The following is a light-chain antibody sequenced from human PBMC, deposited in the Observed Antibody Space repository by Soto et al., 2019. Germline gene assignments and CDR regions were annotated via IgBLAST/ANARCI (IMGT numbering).Light chain of an antibody. CDR2: EVS. Sequence: QSVLTQPPSASGSPGQSVTISCTGTSSDVGGYNYVSWYQQHPGKAPKLMIYEVSKRPSGVPDRFSGSKSGNTASLTVSGLQAEDEADYYCSSYAGSRVFGGGTEVTVL. CDR1: SSDVGGYNY. V-gene: IGLV2-8*01. CDR3: SSYAGSRV. J-gene: IGLJ2*01.